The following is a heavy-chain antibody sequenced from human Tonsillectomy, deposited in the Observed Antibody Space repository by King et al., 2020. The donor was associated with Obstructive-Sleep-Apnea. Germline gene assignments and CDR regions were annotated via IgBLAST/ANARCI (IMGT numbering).Heavy chain of an antibody. D-gene: IGHD3-10*01. V-gene: IGHV3-9*01. Sequence: VQLVESGGGLVQPGRSLRLSCAASGFTFDDYAMHWVLQTPGKGLEWGSGISWNSGTIGYADSVKGRFTISRDNAKNSLYLQMNKLRPEDTALYYCAKPITLVRGAMGDWGQGTLVTVSS. CDR1: GFTFDDYA. J-gene: IGHJ4*02. CDR3: AKPITLVRGAMGD. CDR2: ISWNSGTI.